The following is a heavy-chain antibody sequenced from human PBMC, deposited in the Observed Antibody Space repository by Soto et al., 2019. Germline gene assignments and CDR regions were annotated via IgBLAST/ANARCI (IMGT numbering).Heavy chain of an antibody. V-gene: IGHV3-30-3*01. D-gene: IGHD6-6*01. J-gene: IGHJ6*02. CDR2: ISYDGSNK. CDR3: ARDRTEYSSSYYYGMDV. CDR1: GFTFSSYA. Sequence: GGSLRLSXAASGFTFSSYAMHWVRQAPGKGLEWVAVISYDGSNKYYADPVTGRFTISRDNSKNTLYLQMNSLRAEDTAVYYCARDRTEYSSSYYYGMDVWGQGTTVTVSS.